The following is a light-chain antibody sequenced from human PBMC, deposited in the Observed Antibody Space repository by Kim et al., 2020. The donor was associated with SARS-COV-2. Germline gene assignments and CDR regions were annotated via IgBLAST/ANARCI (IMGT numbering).Light chain of an antibody. CDR3: QVWDSSSDHWV. V-gene: IGLV3-21*01. Sequence: PGKTATIPGGEHTIGTKSVRWYRQKPGRVPVVVIYFDSGRPSGIPERFSGSKTGNTATLTIGSVEAGDEADYYCQVWDSSSDHWVFGGGTQLTVL. J-gene: IGLJ3*02. CDR1: TIGTKS. CDR2: FDS.